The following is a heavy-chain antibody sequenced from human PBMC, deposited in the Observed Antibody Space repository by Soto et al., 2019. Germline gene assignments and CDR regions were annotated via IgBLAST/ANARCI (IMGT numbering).Heavy chain of an antibody. Sequence: ASVKVSCKASGYTFTSYYMHWVRQAPGKGLEWMGGFDPEDGETIYAQKFQGRVTMTEDTSTDTAYMELSSLRSEDTAVYYCATVGGGTMVRGVIMTSTVHYYMDVWGKGTTVTVSS. CDR3: ATVGGGTMVRGVIMTSTVHYYMDV. V-gene: IGHV1-24*01. D-gene: IGHD3-10*01. CDR1: GYTFTSYY. J-gene: IGHJ6*03. CDR2: FDPEDGET.